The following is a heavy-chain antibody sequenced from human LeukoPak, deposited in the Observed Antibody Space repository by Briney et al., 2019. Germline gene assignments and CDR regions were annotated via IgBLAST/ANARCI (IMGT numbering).Heavy chain of an antibody. CDR3: ARGKELDY. J-gene: IGHJ4*02. CDR2: IYHSGST. V-gene: IGHV4-59*12. CDR1: GGSISSYY. Sequence: SETLSLTCTVSGGSISSYYWSWIRQPPGKGLEWIGYIYHSGSTYYNPSLKSRVTISVDRSKSQFSLKLSSVTAADTAVYYCARGKELDYWGQGTLVTVSS. D-gene: IGHD1-7*01.